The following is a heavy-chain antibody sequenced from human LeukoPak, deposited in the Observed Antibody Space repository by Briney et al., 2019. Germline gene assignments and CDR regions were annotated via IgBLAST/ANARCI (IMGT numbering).Heavy chain of an antibody. CDR1: GFTFSSYG. V-gene: IGHV3-30*18. D-gene: IGHD5-18*01. CDR2: ISYDGSNK. Sequence: GGSLRLSCAASGFTFSSYGMHWVRQAPGKGLEWVAVISYDGSNKYYADSVKGRFTISRDNSKNTLCLQMNSLRAEDTAVYYCAKDRYGYYYGMDVWGQGTTVTVSS. CDR3: AKDRYGYYYGMDV. J-gene: IGHJ6*02.